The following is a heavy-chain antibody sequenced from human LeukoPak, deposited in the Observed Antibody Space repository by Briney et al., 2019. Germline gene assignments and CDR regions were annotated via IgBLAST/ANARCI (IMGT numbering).Heavy chain of an antibody. V-gene: IGHV1-2*04. CDR3: ARSSVGGAFDY. Sequence: GASVKVSCKASGYTFTGYYMHWVRQSPGQGLEWMGWINPNSGGTNYAQKFQGWVTMTRDTSISTAYMELSRLRSDDTAVYYCARSSVGGAFDYWGQGTLVTVSS. J-gene: IGHJ4*02. D-gene: IGHD3-10*01. CDR1: GYTFTGYY. CDR2: INPNSGGT.